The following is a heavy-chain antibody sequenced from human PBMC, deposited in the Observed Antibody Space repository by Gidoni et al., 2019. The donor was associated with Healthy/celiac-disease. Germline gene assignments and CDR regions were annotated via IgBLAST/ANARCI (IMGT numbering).Heavy chain of an antibody. Sequence: QVQLVQSGAEVKKPGASVKLSCKASGYTFTSYYMHWVRQAPGQGLEWMGIINPTGSSTTYAKKFQGRVTLTRDTSTSTVDMELSSLRSEDTAVYYCARGWGPSGGTFYYFYYGMDVWGQGTTVTVSS. D-gene: IGHD6-25*01. CDR2: INPTGSST. V-gene: IGHV1-46*01. CDR3: ARGWGPSGGTFYYFYYGMDV. J-gene: IGHJ6*02. CDR1: GYTFTSYY.